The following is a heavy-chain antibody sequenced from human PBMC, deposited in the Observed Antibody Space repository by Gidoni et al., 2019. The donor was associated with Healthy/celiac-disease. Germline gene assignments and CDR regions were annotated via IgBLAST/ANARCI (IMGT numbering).Heavy chain of an antibody. J-gene: IGHJ6*02. Sequence: QVQLVESGGGLVKPGGSLRLSCAASGFTFSDYYLSWIRQAPGKGLEWVSYISSSGSTIYYADSVKGRFTISRDNAKNSLYLQMNSLRSEDTAVYYCARDLTRVGRVPYGMDVWGQGTTVTVSS. CDR1: GFTFSDYY. D-gene: IGHD1-26*01. CDR2: ISSSGSTI. V-gene: IGHV3-11*01. CDR3: ARDLTRVGRVPYGMDV.